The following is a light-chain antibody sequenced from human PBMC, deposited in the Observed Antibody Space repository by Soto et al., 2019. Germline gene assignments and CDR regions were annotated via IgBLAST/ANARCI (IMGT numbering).Light chain of an antibody. Sequence: DIQMTQTPSTLSASVGDRVTITCRASQSISSRLAWYQQKPGKAPKLLIYKASSLERGVPSRFSGSGSGTEFTLTISSLQPDDFATYYCQQYSSYPITFGQGTRLEIK. J-gene: IGKJ5*01. CDR2: KAS. V-gene: IGKV1-5*03. CDR1: QSISSR. CDR3: QQYSSYPIT.